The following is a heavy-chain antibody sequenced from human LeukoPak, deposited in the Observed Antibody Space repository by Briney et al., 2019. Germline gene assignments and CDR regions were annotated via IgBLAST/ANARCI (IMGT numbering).Heavy chain of an antibody. CDR2: ISTSGAGT. V-gene: IGHV3-23*01. CDR3: AKDRLDGAAAEY. D-gene: IGHD6-13*01. J-gene: IGHJ4*02. Sequence: KTGRSLRLSCAASGFSFSNYVMSWVRQTPGKGLEWVSVISTSGAGTYYAESVKGRFTISRDNSKNTVYLQMNSLRAEDTAVYHCAKDRLDGAAAEYWGQGTLVTVSS. CDR1: GFSFSNYV.